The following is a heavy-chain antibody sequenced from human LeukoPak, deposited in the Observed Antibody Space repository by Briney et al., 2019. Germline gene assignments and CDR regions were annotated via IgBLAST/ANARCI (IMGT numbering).Heavy chain of an antibody. J-gene: IGHJ6*02. V-gene: IGHV4-30-2*01. CDR2: IYHSGST. CDR3: ARYYGMDV. Sequence: SETLSLTCAVSGVSISSGGYSWSWIRQPPGKGLEWIGYIYHSGSTYYNPSLKSRVTISVDRSKNQFSLKLSSVTAADTAVYYCARYYGMDVWGQGTTVTVSS. CDR1: GVSISSGGYS.